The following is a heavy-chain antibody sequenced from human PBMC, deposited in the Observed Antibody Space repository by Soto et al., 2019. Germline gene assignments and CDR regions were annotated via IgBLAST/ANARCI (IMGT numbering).Heavy chain of an antibody. V-gene: IGHV3-21*01. D-gene: IGHD5-12*01. CDR3: AREDCGGYDCYGMDV. J-gene: IGHJ6*02. CDR2: ISSSSSYI. CDR1: GFTFSSYS. Sequence: PGGSLRLSCAASGFTFSSYSMNWVRQAPGKGLEWVSSISSSSSYIYYADSVKGRFTISRDNAKNSLYLQMNSLRAEDTAVYYCAREDCGGYDCYGMDVWGQGTTVTVSS.